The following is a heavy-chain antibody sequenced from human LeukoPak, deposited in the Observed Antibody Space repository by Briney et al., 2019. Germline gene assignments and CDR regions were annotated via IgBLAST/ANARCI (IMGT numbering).Heavy chain of an antibody. J-gene: IGHJ3*01. CDR3: ASDSISINAFDA. D-gene: IGHD3-10*01. CDR1: GGSFTTHY. Sequence: SETLSLTCTVSGGSFTTHYWSWIRQPPGKGLEWIGYISYIGSTNYNPSLKSRVTISIDTSKNEVSLMLTSVTAADTAVYYCASDSISINAFDAWGQGTMVTVSS. CDR2: ISYIGST. V-gene: IGHV4-59*11.